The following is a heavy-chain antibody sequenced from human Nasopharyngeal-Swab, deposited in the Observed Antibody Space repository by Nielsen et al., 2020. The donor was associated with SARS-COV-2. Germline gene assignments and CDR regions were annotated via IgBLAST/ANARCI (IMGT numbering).Heavy chain of an antibody. Sequence: SLKISCAASGFTFDDYAMHWVRQAPGKGLEWVSGISWNSGSIGYADSVKGRFTISRDNAKNSLYLQMNSLRAEDTALYYCAKDISGGYGQHYYGMDVWGQGTTVTVSS. CDR1: GFTFDDYA. D-gene: IGHD5-12*01. J-gene: IGHJ6*02. V-gene: IGHV3-9*01. CDR3: AKDISGGYGQHYYGMDV. CDR2: ISWNSGSI.